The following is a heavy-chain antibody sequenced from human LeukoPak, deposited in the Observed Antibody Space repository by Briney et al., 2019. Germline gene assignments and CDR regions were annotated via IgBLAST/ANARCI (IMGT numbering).Heavy chain of an antibody. Sequence: GGSLRLSCAASGFTFSSYAMHWVRQAPWKGLEWVSGISWNSGSIGYADSVKGRFTISRDNAKNSLYLQMNSLRAEDTALYYCAKDMGTYYGSGSYYGMDVWGQGTTVTVSS. CDR3: AKDMGTYYGSGSYYGMDV. V-gene: IGHV3-9*01. CDR1: GFTFSSYA. J-gene: IGHJ6*02. D-gene: IGHD3-10*01. CDR2: ISWNSGSI.